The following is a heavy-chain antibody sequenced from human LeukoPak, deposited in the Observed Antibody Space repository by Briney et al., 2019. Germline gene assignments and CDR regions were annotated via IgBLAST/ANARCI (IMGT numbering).Heavy chain of an antibody. J-gene: IGHJ3*02. V-gene: IGHV3-23*01. CDR3: ARVSRSGSLDMHFEI. D-gene: IGHD1-26*01. Sequence: GGSLRLSCAASGFTFSSYAMSWVRQAPGKGLEWVSAIIGSADITHYTDYVKGRFTISRDNTKNTLYLQTNSLRAEDTALYYCARVSRSGSLDMHFEIWGQGTMVTVSS. CDR2: IIGSADIT. CDR1: GFTFSSYA.